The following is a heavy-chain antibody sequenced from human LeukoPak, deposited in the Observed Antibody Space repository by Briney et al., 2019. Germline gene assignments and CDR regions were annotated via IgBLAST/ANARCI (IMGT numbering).Heavy chain of an antibody. CDR3: TKDSYRGYRKQFDC. CDR1: GFTFRNYA. J-gene: IGHJ4*02. D-gene: IGHD1-26*01. CDR2: ISGSGGTT. V-gene: IGHV3-23*01. Sequence: GGSLRLSCAASGFTFRNYAMYWVRQAPGKGLEWVSHISGSGGTTSYADSVKGRFTISRDTSTNTLFLQMDSLRADDTAVFYCTKDSYRGYRKQFDCWGQETLVTVSS.